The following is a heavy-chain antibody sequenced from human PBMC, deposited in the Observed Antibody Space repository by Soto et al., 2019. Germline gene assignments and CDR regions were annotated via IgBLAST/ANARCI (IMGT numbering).Heavy chain of an antibody. CDR3: AKRWGDRFLEPRVYFDY. CDR1: GFTFSSYA. D-gene: IGHD3-3*01. J-gene: IGHJ4*02. CDR2: ISGSGGST. Sequence: EVQLLESGGGLVQPGGSLRLSCAASGFTFSSYAMSWVRQAPGKGLEWVSTISGSGGSTYHADSVKGRLTISRDNSKNTLYLQMNSLTAEDTAIYYCAKRWGDRFLEPRVYFDYWGQGTLVTVSS. V-gene: IGHV3-23*01.